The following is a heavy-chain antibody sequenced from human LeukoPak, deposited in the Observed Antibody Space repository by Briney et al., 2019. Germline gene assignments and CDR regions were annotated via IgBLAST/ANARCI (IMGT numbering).Heavy chain of an antibody. J-gene: IGHJ4*02. Sequence: QPGGSLTLSCAASGFTFSSYEINWVRPAPGKGLEWVSYISGSGSNIYYADSVKGRCTISRDNAKNSLYLQRNSLRAEDTAVYDCAREPDGYNFDYWVQGTLVTVSA. V-gene: IGHV3-48*03. D-gene: IGHD5-24*01. CDR1: GFTFSSYE. CDR3: AREPDGYNFDY. CDR2: ISGSGSNI.